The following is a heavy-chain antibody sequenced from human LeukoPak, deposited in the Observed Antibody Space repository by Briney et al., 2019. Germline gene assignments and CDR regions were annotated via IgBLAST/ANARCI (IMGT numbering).Heavy chain of an antibody. V-gene: IGHV4-39*07. CDR1: VGSISSSSYY. Sequence: NPSETLSLTCTVSVGSISSSSYYWGWIRQPPGKGLEWIGSIYHSGSTYYKPSLKSRVTISVDTSKNQFSLKLSSVTAADTAVYYCARGTTWIQLWYFDYWGQGTLVTVSS. CDR2: IYHSGST. CDR3: ARGTTWIQLWYFDY. J-gene: IGHJ4*02. D-gene: IGHD5-18*01.